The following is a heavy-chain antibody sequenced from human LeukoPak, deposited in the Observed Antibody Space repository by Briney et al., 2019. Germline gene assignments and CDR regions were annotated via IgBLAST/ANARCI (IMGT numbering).Heavy chain of an antibody. D-gene: IGHD6-19*01. Sequence: PGGSLRLSCAASGFTFGDYVMSWVRQAPGKGLEWVAFIRYDGSNKYYADSVKGRFTISRDNSKDTLYLQMNSLRAEDTAVYYCARDFRASGVEEQWLEANFDYWGQGTLVTVSS. J-gene: IGHJ4*02. CDR1: GFTFGDYV. CDR2: IRYDGSNK. CDR3: ARDFRASGVEEQWLEANFDY. V-gene: IGHV3-30*02.